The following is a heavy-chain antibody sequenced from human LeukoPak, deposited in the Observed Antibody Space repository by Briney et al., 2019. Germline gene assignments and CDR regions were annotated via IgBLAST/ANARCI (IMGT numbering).Heavy chain of an antibody. D-gene: IGHD1-26*01. CDR2: MNPNSGNT. Sequence: ASVKVSCKASGYTFTSYDINWVRQATGQGLEWMGWMNPNSGNTGYAQKLQGRVTMTTDTSTSTAYMELRSLRSDDTAVYYCARVVGATTYYFDYWGQGTLVTVSS. CDR3: ARVVGATTYYFDY. CDR1: GYTFTSYD. V-gene: IGHV1-8*02. J-gene: IGHJ4*02.